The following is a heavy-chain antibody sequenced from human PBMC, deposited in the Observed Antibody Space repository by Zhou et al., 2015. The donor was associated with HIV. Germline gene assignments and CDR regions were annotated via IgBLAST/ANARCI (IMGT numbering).Heavy chain of an antibody. CDR3: GSLIVPSKRLGEANYYYYAMDV. J-gene: IGHJ6*02. CDR2: MNPNSGNT. CDR1: GYTFTSYD. Sequence: QVQLVQSGAEVKKPGASVKVSCKASGYTFTSYDINWVRQATGQGLEWMGWMNPNSGNTGYAQKFQGRVTITADESRTTAYMELSSLRSEDTALYYCGSLIVPSKRLGEANYYYYAMDVWGQGTTVTVSS. V-gene: IGHV1-8*01. D-gene: IGHD3-16*01.